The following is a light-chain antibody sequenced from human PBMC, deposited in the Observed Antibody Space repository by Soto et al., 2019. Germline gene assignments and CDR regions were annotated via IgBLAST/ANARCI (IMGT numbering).Light chain of an antibody. CDR2: SAS. V-gene: IGKV1-39*01. J-gene: IGKJ4*01. Sequence: DIQMTQSPSSLSASVGDRVTITCRASQSIDNYLNWYQQKSGKAPQLLIYSASHSQSGVPSRFSGGGYGTDFILTISSLQPEDSAIYFCQQSITAPLTFGGGTKVDIK. CDR1: QSIDNY. CDR3: QQSITAPLT.